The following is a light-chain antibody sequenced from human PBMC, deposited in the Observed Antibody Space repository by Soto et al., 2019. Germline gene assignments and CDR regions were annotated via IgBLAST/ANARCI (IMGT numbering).Light chain of an antibody. V-gene: IGLV4-69*01. Sequence: QSVLTQSPSASASLGASVNLTCTLSSGHSSYAIAWHQQQPEKAPRYLMKVNSDGSHTKGDDIPDRFSGSSSGAERYITISSLRSDDEADYYCQTWGTVVFGGGTKLTVL. CDR2: VNSDGSH. CDR3: QTWGTVV. J-gene: IGLJ2*01. CDR1: SGHSSYA.